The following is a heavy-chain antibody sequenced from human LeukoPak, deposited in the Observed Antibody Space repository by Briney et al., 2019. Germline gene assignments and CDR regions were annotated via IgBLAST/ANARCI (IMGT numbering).Heavy chain of an antibody. D-gene: IGHD1-26*01. CDR1: GGSMNNYY. CDR3: ARQGLSQLGYYGLDV. V-gene: IGHV4-59*08. J-gene: IGHJ6*02. Sequence: SETLSLTCTVSGGSMNNYYWTWIRQPPGKGLEWIGYIYYSGNTNYNPSLKSRVTISIDTSSNLFSLRLSSLTATDTAVYYCARQGLSQLGYYGLDVWGQGTTVTVSS. CDR2: IYYSGNT.